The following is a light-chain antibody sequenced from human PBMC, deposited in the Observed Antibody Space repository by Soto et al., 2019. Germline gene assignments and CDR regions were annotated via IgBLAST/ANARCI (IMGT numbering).Light chain of an antibody. CDR3: QQYNNWPPYT. CDR1: QTIRDN. CDR2: AAS. J-gene: IGKJ2*01. Sequence: EIVMTQSPATLSVSPGDRATLSCRASQTIRDNLAWYQLRPGQAPRLLIYAASSRASGIPARFSGSGSGTEFTLSISSLQSEDFALYYCQQYNNWPPYTFGQGTEVDIK. V-gene: IGKV3-15*01.